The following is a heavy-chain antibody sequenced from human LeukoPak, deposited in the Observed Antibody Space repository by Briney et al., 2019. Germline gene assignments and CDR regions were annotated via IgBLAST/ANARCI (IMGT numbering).Heavy chain of an antibody. D-gene: IGHD3-22*01. CDR3: ARERLTTYYYDSSGSEDLDY. CDR2: ISSSSYT. CDR1: GFTFSDYY. V-gene: IGHV3-11*05. J-gene: IGHJ4*02. Sequence: GGSLRLSCAASGFTFSDYYMSWIRQAPGKGLEWVSYISSSSYTNYADSVKGRFTISRDNAKNSLYLQMNSLRAEDTAVYYCARERLTTYYYDSSGSEDLDYWGQGTLVTVSS.